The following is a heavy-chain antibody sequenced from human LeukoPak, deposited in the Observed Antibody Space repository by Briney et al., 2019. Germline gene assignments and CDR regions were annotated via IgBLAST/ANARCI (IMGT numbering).Heavy chain of an antibody. CDR2: IYYSGST. J-gene: IGHJ2*01. V-gene: IGHV4-31*03. D-gene: IGHD3-22*01. Sequence: PSETLSLTCTVSGGSISSGGYYWSWIRQHPGKGLEWIGYIYYSGSTYYNPSLKSRVTISVDTSKNQFSLKLSSVTAADTAVYYCARCTHSYYYDSSGSGYFDLWGRGTLVTVSS. CDR1: GGSISSGGYY. CDR3: ARCTHSYYYDSSGSGYFDL.